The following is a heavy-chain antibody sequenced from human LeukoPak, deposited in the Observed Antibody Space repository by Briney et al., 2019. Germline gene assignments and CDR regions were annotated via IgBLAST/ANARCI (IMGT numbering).Heavy chain of an antibody. CDR1: EFTFSSYG. V-gene: IGHV3-30*18. J-gene: IGHJ1*01. Sequence: PGRSLRLSCAASEFTFSSYGMHWVRQAPGKGLEWVAVISYDGSNKYYADSVKGRFTISRDNSKNTLYLHMNSLRAEDTAVYYCAKGSSWYGGEYFQHWGQGTLVTVSS. CDR2: ISYDGSNK. D-gene: IGHD6-13*01. CDR3: AKGSSWYGGEYFQH.